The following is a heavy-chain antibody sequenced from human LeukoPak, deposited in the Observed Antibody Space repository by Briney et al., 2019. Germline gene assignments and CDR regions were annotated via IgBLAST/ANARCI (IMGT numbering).Heavy chain of an antibody. Sequence: GGSLRLSCAASGLSFSDFYMSWIRQAPWKGLEWVSYISNSGSYTAYADSVQGRFTISRDNAKNSVYLQMNSLRAEDTAVYYCAKKRGWFGESDFDYWGQGTLVTVSS. J-gene: IGHJ4*02. CDR3: AKKRGWFGESDFDY. V-gene: IGHV3-11*03. CDR1: GLSFSDFY. CDR2: ISNSGSYT. D-gene: IGHD3-10*01.